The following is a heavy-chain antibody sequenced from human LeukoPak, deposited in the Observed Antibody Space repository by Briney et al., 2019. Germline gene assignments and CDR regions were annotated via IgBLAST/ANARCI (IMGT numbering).Heavy chain of an antibody. CDR3: ARDSYYGSGSYSFDY. CDR2: ISSSSSNI. D-gene: IGHD3-10*01. J-gene: IGHJ4*02. Sequence: PGGSLRLSCAASGFTFSSYSMNWVRQAPGKGLEWVSSISSSSSNIYYADSVKGRFTISRDNAKNSLYLQMNSLRAEDTAVYYSARDSYYGSGSYSFDYWGQGTLATVSS. V-gene: IGHV3-21*01. CDR1: GFTFSSYS.